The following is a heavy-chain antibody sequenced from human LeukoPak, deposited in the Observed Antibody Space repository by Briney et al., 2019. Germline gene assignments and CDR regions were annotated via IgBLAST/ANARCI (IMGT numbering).Heavy chain of an antibody. V-gene: IGHV4-39*07. CDR2: IYYSGST. D-gene: IGHD2-2*02. Sequence: SETLSLTCTVSGGSISSSSYYWGWIRQPPGKGLEWIGSIYYSGSTYYNPSLKSRVTISVDTSKNQFSLKLSSATAADTAVYYCASYTDAFDIWGQGTMVTVSS. J-gene: IGHJ3*02. CDR3: ASYTDAFDI. CDR1: GGSISSSSYY.